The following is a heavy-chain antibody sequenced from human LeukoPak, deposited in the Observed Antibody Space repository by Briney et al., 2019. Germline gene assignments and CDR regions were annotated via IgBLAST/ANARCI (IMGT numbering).Heavy chain of an antibody. D-gene: IGHD2-8*01. V-gene: IGHV4-38-2*02. CDR1: GYSISSGYY. CDR3: GRGERGVDY. J-gene: IGHJ4*02. Sequence: SETLSLTCTVSGYSISSGYYWGWIRQPPGKGLEWIASISHSGSTYYNPSLKSRVTISVDMSKNQFSLQLSSVTAADTAVYYCGRGERGVDYWGQGTLVTVSS. CDR2: ISHSGST.